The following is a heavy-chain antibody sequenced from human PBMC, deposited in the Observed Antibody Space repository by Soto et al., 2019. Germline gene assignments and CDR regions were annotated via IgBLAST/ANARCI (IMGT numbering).Heavy chain of an antibody. J-gene: IGHJ6*02. CDR3: ARHGSGYLPYYYGMDV. D-gene: IGHD3-3*01. CDR1: GYSFTSSW. V-gene: IGHV5-51*01. Sequence: GESLKISCNGSGYSFTSSWIGWVRQMPGKGLEWMGIIDPGDSDARYSPSFQGQVTISADKSINTAYLQWSTLKASDTAMYYCARHGSGYLPYYYGMDVWGQGTAVTVSS. CDR2: IDPGDSDA.